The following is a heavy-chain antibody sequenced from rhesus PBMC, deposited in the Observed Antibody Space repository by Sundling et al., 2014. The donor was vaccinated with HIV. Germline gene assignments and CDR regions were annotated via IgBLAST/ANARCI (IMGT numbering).Heavy chain of an antibody. CDR3: ARRLLGSFDY. Sequence: QVQLQESGPGLVKPSETLSLTCAVSGGSMNSGSFFWSWIRQSPEKGLEWIGYISYSGNTNYNPSLKSRVTLSMDSSKNHFSLRLNSVTTADTAVYYCARRLLGSFDYWGQGVLVTVSS. CDR1: GGSMNSGSFF. CDR2: ISYSGNT. V-gene: IGHV4-122*02. D-gene: IGHD3-34*01. J-gene: IGHJ4*01.